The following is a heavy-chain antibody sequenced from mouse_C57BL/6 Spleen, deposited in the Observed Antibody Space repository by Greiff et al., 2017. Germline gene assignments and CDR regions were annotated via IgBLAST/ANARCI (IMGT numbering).Heavy chain of an antibody. V-gene: IGHV1-66*01. CDR3: ARDYGSSPWFAY. CDR1: GYSFTSYY. J-gene: IGHJ3*01. CDR2: IYPGSGNT. D-gene: IGHD1-1*01. Sequence: VKLVESGPELVKPGASVKISCKASGYSFTSYYIHWVKQRPGQGLEWIGWIYPGSGNTKYNEKFKGKATLTADTSSSTAYMQLSSLTSEDSAVYYCARDYGSSPWFAYWGQGTLVTVSA.